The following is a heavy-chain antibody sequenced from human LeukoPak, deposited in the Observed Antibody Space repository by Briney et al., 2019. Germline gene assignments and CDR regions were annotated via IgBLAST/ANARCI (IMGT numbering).Heavy chain of an antibody. CDR1: GYTFTNYG. CDR2: ISPYNGNT. D-gene: IGHD1-26*01. V-gene: IGHV1-18*01. CDR3: ARVSSSYSGAFDI. J-gene: IGHJ3*02. Sequence: ASVTVSCKASGYTFTNYGISWVRQAPGQGLEWMGWISPYNGNTNYAQKVQGRVTMTTDTSTSTAYMEVRSLRSDDTAVYYCARVSSSYSGAFDIWGQGTMVTVSS.